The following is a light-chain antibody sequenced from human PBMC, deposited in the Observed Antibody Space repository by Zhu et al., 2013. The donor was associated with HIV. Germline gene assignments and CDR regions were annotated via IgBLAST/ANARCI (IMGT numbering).Light chain of an antibody. CDR1: SGDVDGYNY. CDR2: EVS. CDR3: SSYTSSSTLV. V-gene: IGLV2-14*01. J-gene: IGLJ2*01. Sequence: QSALTQPASVSGSPGQSITISCTGTSGDVDGYNYVFWYQQHPGRAPKLIIFEVSNRPSGIPNRFSGFKSGSTASLTISGLQAEDEADYYCSSYTSSSTLVFGGGTKLTVL.